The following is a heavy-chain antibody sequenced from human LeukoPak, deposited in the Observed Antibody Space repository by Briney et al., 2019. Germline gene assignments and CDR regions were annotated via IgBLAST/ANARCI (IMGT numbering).Heavy chain of an antibody. CDR1: GGSISSYY. V-gene: IGHV4-59*01. D-gene: IGHD6-13*01. CDR3: ARVGRYSSSWYDY. CDR2: IYYSGST. Sequence: SETLSLTCTVSGGSISSYYWSWIRQPPGKGLEWIGDIYYSGSTNYNPSLKSRVTISVDTSKNQFSLKLSSVTAADTAVYYCARVGRYSSSWYDYWGQGTLVTVSS. J-gene: IGHJ4*02.